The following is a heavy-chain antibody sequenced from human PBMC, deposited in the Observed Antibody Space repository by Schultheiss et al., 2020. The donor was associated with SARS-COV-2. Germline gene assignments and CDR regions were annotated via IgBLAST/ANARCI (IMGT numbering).Heavy chain of an antibody. Sequence: GGSLRLSCAASGFTFSSYSMNWVRQAPGKGLEWVSSISSSSSYIYYADSVKGRFTISRDNSKNTLYLQMNSLRAEDTAVYYCARVILSRGGRLGELSSHNWFDPWGQGTLVTVSS. CDR3: ARVILSRGGRLGELSSHNWFDP. CDR2: ISSSSSYI. V-gene: IGHV3-21*04. D-gene: IGHD3-16*02. J-gene: IGHJ5*02. CDR1: GFTFSSYS.